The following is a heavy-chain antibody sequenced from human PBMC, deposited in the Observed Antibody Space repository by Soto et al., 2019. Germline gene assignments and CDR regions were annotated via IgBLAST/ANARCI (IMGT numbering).Heavy chain of an antibody. V-gene: IGHV3-9*01. CDR2: ISWNSGSI. CDR1: GVTFDDYA. CDR3: AKDMGGYGGDSLAFDI. Sequence: PGGSLRLSCAASGVTFDDYAMHWARQATGKGLEWVSGISWNSGSIGYADSVKGRFTISRDNAKNSLYLQMNSLRAEDTALYYCAKDMGGYGGDSLAFDIWGQGTMVTVSS. D-gene: IGHD5-12*01. J-gene: IGHJ3*02.